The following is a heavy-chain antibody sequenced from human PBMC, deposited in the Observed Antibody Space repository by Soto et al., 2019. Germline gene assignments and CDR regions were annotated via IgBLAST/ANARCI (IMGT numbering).Heavy chain of an antibody. CDR1: GFNVSAYT. CDR3: ARWEQPLFDY. CDR2: ISSDGHHK. V-gene: IGHV3-30-3*01. D-gene: IGHD1-26*01. Sequence: QVKLVESGGGVVQPGRSLRLSCAASGFNVSAYTMHWVRQAPGKGLEWVAVISSDGHHKYYTDSVKGRFTISRDTSTNTLYLQMNSLRAEDTAVYYCARWEQPLFDYWGKGTLVTVSS. J-gene: IGHJ4*02.